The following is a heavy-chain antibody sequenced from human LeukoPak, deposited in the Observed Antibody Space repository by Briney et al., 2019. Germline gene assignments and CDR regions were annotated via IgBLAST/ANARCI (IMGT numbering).Heavy chain of an antibody. CDR2: IIPIFGTA. D-gene: IGHD2-2*01. CDR3: ARGDQYQLLSVPRFDP. J-gene: IGHJ5*02. CDR1: GGTFTSYA. V-gene: IGHV1-69*13. Sequence: ASVKVSCKASGGTFTSYAISWVRQAPGQGLEWMGGIIPIFGTANYAQKFQGRVTITADESTSTAYMELSSQRSEVTAVYYCARGDQYQLLSVPRFDPWGQGTLVTVSS.